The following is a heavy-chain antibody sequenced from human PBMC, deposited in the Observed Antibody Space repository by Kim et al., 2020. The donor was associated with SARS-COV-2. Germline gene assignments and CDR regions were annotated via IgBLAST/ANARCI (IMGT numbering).Heavy chain of an antibody. CDR3: ARVGDAVRGNYFDY. V-gene: IGHV4-34*01. CDR2: INHSGST. CDR1: GGSFSGYY. Sequence: SETLSLTCAVYGGSFSGYYWSWIRQPPGKGLEWIGEINHSGSTNYNPSLKSRVTISVDTSKNQFSLKLSSVTVADTAVYYCARVGDAVRGNYFDYWGQGT. J-gene: IGHJ4*02. D-gene: IGHD3-10*01.